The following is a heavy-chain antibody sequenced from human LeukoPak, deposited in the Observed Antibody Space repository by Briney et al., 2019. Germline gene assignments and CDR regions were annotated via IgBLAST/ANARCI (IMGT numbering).Heavy chain of an antibody. CDR1: GGSISTSNYY. V-gene: IGHV4-39*07. Sequence: KPSETLSLTCTVSGGSISTSNYYWGWIRQPPGKGLEWIGNIFYSGSTYYSPSLKSRVTISLDTSRNQFSLKLTSVTAADTAVYYCARWGWGFFDYWGQGTLVTVSS. CDR2: IFYSGST. CDR3: ARWGWGFFDY. J-gene: IGHJ4*02. D-gene: IGHD3-16*01.